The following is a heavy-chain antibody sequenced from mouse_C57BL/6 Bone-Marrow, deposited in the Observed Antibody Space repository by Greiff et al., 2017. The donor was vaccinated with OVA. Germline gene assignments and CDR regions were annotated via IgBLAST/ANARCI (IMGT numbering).Heavy chain of an antibody. Sequence: EVKVVESGGDLVKPGGSLKLSCAASGFTFSSYGMSWVRQTPDKRLEWVATISSGGSYTYYPDSVKGRFTISRDNAKDTLYLQMSSLKSEDTAMYYCAGDESICLGSYYFDYWGQGTTLTVSS. J-gene: IGHJ2*01. D-gene: IGHD1-3*01. V-gene: IGHV5-6*01. CDR2: ISSGGSYT. CDR3: AGDESICLGSYYFDY. CDR1: GFTFSSYG.